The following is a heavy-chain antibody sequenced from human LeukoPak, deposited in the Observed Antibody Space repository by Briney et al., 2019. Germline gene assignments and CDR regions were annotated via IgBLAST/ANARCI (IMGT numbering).Heavy chain of an antibody. V-gene: IGHV4-4*07. CDR1: GGSISSYY. D-gene: IGHD6-13*01. CDR3: ARAVSYSSSWYGKRENWFDP. CDR2: IYTSGST. Sequence: SETLSLTCTVSGGSISSYYWSWIRQPAGKGLEWIGRIYTSGSTNYNPSLKSRVTMSVDTPKNQFSLKLSSVTAADTAVYYCARAVSYSSSWYGKRENWFDPWGQGTLVTVSS. J-gene: IGHJ5*02.